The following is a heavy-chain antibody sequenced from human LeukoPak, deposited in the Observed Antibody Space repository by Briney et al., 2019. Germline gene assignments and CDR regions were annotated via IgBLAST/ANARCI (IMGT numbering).Heavy chain of an antibody. CDR2: IYHSGST. Sequence: SQTLSLTCTVSGGSISSGGYYWSWIRQPPGKGLEWIGYIYHSGSTYYNPSLKSRVTISVDRSKNQFSLKLSSVTAADTAVYYCARESIAALYWGQGTLVTVSS. J-gene: IGHJ4*02. D-gene: IGHD6-6*01. V-gene: IGHV4-30-2*01. CDR3: ARESIAALY. CDR1: GGSISSGGYY.